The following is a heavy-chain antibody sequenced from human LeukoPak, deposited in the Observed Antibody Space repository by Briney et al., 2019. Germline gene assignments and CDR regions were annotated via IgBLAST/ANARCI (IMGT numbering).Heavy chain of an antibody. CDR2: INHSGST. CDR3: ARDGYSAYDRDLDH. CDR1: GGSFSGYY. V-gene: IGHV4-34*01. J-gene: IGHJ4*02. D-gene: IGHD5-12*01. Sequence: SETLSLTCAVYGGSFSGYYWSWIRQPPGKGLEWIGEINHSGSTNYSPSLKSRVTISVDKSKNQFSLRLDSVTAADTAVYYCARDGYSAYDRDLDHWGQGALVTVSS.